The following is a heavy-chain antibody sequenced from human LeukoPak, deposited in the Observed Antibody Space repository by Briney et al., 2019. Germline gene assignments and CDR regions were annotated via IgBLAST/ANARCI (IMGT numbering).Heavy chain of an antibody. Sequence: TGGSLRLSCAASGFTFSSYAMSWVRPAPEEGLEWVSAITGSGGGTYYADSVKGRFTISRDNSKNTLYLQMNSLRAEDTAVYYCAARGSVYDYYWGQGTLVTVSS. V-gene: IGHV3-23*01. J-gene: IGHJ4*02. CDR1: GFTFSSYA. CDR2: ITGSGGGT. D-gene: IGHD5/OR15-5a*01. CDR3: AARGSVYDYY.